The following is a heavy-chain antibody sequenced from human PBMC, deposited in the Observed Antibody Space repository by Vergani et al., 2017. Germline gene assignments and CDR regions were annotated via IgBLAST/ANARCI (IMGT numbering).Heavy chain of an antibody. CDR3: TRHVPCGDGACLHFDH. CDR2: INPIDPKI. D-gene: IGHD2-21*01. Sequence: EVMLVQSGVEVKKPGESLKISCKYSESSFISNEIAWVRQMSGKGLQWMGNINPIDPKIAYSPSFQGQAIMSPDKSITTAYLQWRSLKASDTAIYYCTRHVPCGDGACLHFDHWGQGTQVTVSS. J-gene: IGHJ4*02. CDR1: ESSFISNE. V-gene: IGHV5-51*01.